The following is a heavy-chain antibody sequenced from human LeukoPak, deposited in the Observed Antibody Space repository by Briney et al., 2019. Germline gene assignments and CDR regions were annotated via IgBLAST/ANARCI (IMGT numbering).Heavy chain of an antibody. CDR1: GYTFTSYG. J-gene: IGHJ5*02. CDR2: ISAYNGNT. Sequence: ASVKVSCKASGYTFTSYGISWVRQAPGQGLEWMGWISAYNGNTNYAQKFQGRLTFTRDTSASTAYMELSSLRSEDTAVYYCGSSTYGEWFDPWGQGTLVTVSS. D-gene: IGHD3-10*01. CDR3: GSSTYGEWFDP. V-gene: IGHV1-18*01.